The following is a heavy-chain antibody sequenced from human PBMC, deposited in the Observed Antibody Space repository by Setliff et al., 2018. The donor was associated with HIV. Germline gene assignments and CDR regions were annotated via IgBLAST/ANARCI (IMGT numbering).Heavy chain of an antibody. D-gene: IGHD3-22*01. CDR1: GYTFSNYD. CDR3: ARARTDYYDRRRRSHYYIDV. J-gene: IGHJ6*03. CDR2: MNPDSRNT. Sequence: ASVKVSCKPSGYTFSNYDINWVRQAAGQGLEWMGWMNPDSRNTGYAQRFEGRVTLTWDTSISTAYLELNHLKSDDTAVYYCARARTDYYDRRRRSHYYIDVWARGATVTV. V-gene: IGHV1-8*02.